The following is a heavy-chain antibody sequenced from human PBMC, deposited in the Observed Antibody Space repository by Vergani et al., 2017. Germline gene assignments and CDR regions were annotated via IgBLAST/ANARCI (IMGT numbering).Heavy chain of an antibody. D-gene: IGHD3-10*01. CDR1: GGSISFYY. J-gene: IGHJ4*02. V-gene: IGHV4-59*01. CDR3: ARGQVRGPPDY. CDR2: INYSGNT. Sequence: QVQLQESGPGLVKSSETLSLTCTVSGGSISFYYWSWIRQPPGKGLEWIGYINYSGNTNYNPSLQSRVTISVDTSKTQFSLNLSSVTAAATAVYYCARGQVRGPPDYWGQGTLVTVSS.